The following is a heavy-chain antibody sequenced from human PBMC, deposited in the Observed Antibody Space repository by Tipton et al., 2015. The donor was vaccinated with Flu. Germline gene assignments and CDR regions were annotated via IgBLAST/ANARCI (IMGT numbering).Heavy chain of an antibody. CDR1: GGSISSYY. J-gene: IGHJ4*02. CDR2: IYYSGST. D-gene: IGHD4-17*01. V-gene: IGHV4-59*01. Sequence: TLSLTCTVSGGSISSYYWSWIRQPPGKGLEWIGYIYYSGSTNYNPSLKSRVTISADTSKNQFSLKLSSVTAADTAVYYCARARDGAPIDYWGQGTLVTVSS. CDR3: ARARDGAPIDY.